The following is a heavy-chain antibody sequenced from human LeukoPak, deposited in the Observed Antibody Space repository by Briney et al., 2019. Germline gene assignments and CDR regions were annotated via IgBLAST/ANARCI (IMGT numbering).Heavy chain of an antibody. Sequence: ASVKVSCKASGYTFTSYGISWVRQAPGQGLEWMGWISAYNGNTNYAQKLQGRVTMTTDTSTSTAYMELRSLRSDDTAVYYCARLGTTSSPPWGAFDLWGQGTMVTVSS. CDR2: ISAYNGNT. D-gene: IGHD6-6*01. CDR1: GYTFTSYG. CDR3: ARLGTTSSPPWGAFDL. V-gene: IGHV1-18*01. J-gene: IGHJ3*01.